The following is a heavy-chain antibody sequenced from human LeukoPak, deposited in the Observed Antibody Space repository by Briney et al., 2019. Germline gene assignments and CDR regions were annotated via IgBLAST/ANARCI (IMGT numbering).Heavy chain of an antibody. Sequence: ASVKVSCKASGYTFTGYYMHWVRQAAGRGLEWMGWINPNSGDTNYAQKFQGRVTITRDTSISTAYMELSRLRSDDTAVYYCARAPLSSSYYYYYYMDVWGKGTTVTVSS. D-gene: IGHD6-6*01. CDR2: INPNSGDT. CDR3: ARAPLSSSYYYYYYMDV. CDR1: GYTFTGYY. J-gene: IGHJ6*03. V-gene: IGHV1-2*02.